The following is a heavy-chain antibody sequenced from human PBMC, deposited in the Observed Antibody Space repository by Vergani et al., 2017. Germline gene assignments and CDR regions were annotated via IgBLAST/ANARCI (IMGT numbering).Heavy chain of an antibody. Sequence: QVQLQESGPGLVKPSETLSLTCTVSGRSISSYYWSWIRQPPGKGLEWIGYIYYSGSTYYNPSLKSRVTISVDTSKNQFSLKLSTVTAADTAVYYCAREMVDSSGYYIWGQGTLVTVSS. J-gene: IGHJ4*02. CDR2: IYYSGST. CDR3: AREMVDSSGYYI. CDR1: GRSISSYY. V-gene: IGHV4-59*12. D-gene: IGHD3-22*01.